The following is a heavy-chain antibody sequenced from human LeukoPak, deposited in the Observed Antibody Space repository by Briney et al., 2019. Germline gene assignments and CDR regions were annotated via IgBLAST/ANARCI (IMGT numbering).Heavy chain of an antibody. J-gene: IGHJ4*02. CDR3: AIENYYDSSGYSEAFDY. CDR2: IEPNSGGA. CDR1: GYTFTVKF. V-gene: IGHV1-2*02. Sequence: ASVKVSCKTSGYTFTVKFLHWLRQAPGQGLEWMGGIEPNSGGAVYGQNFRGRVTVTRDTSVSTAYMELSRLRSDDTAVYYCAIENYYDSSGYSEAFDYWGQGTLVTVSS. D-gene: IGHD3-22*01.